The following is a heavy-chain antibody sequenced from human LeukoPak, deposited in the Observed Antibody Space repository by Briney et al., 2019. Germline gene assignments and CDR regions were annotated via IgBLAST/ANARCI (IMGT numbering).Heavy chain of an antibody. CDR3: ARVMQQLVQGAFDM. J-gene: IGHJ3*02. CDR1: GFTFSYYG. V-gene: IGHV3-33*01. D-gene: IGHD6-13*01. Sequence: GRSLRLSCAASGFTFSYYGMHWVRQAPGKGLEWVAVVWYDGSNKYYADSVKGRFTISRDNSKNTLYLQMNSLRAEDMAVYYCARVMQQLVQGAFDMWGQGTLVTVSS. CDR2: VWYDGSNK.